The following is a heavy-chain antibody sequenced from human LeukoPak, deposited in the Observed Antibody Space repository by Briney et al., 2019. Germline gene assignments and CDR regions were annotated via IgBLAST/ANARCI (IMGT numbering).Heavy chain of an antibody. CDR3: AKDITGAGTGLGHYFDY. Sequence: GGSLRLSCTASGFTFDDYAIHWVRQAPGKGLECVSLISWDGHSTYYADSVKGRFTISRDNSKNSLYLQMNSLRAEDTALYYCAKDITGAGTGLGHYFDYWGQGTLVTVSS. CDR1: GFTFDDYA. V-gene: IGHV3-43D*03. J-gene: IGHJ4*02. CDR2: ISWDGHST. D-gene: IGHD6-13*01.